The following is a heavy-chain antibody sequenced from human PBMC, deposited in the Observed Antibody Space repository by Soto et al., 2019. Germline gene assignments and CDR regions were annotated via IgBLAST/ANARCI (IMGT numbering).Heavy chain of an antibody. J-gene: IGHJ6*02. D-gene: IGHD3-3*01. Sequence: PGGSLRLSCAASGFTFSSYAMSWVRQAPGEGLEWVSAISGSGGSTYYADSVKGRFTISRDNSKNSLYLQMNSLRAEDTAVYYCAKDQAFWSGLPDPYYYYGMDVWGQGTTVTVSS. CDR1: GFTFSSYA. CDR3: AKDQAFWSGLPDPYYYYGMDV. CDR2: ISGSGGST. V-gene: IGHV3-23*01.